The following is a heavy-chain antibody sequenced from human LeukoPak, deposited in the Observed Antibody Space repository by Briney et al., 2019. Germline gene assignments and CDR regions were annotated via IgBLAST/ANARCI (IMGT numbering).Heavy chain of an antibody. J-gene: IGHJ4*02. Sequence: ASVKVSCKASGYTFTSYGISWVRQAPGQGLEWMGWISAYNDNTNYAQKLQGRVTMTTDTSTSTAYMELRSLRSNDTAVYYCARADIVATTHDYWGQGTLVTVSS. CDR2: ISAYNDNT. D-gene: IGHD5-12*01. V-gene: IGHV1-18*01. CDR3: ARADIVATTHDY. CDR1: GYTFTSYG.